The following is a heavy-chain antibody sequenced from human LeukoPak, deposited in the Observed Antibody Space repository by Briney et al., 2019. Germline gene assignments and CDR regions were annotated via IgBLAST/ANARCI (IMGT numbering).Heavy chain of an antibody. CDR1: GGSFSGYY. CDR3: ARRTVTGDLDY. D-gene: IGHD4-17*01. V-gene: IGHV4-59*01. J-gene: IGHJ4*02. CDR2: IYYSGST. Sequence: SETLSLTCAVYGGSFSGYYWSWIRQPPGKGLEWIGYIYYSGSTTYNTSLKSRLTISVDTSKNQFSLRLTSMTAADTAVYYCARRTVTGDLDYWGQGTLVTVSS.